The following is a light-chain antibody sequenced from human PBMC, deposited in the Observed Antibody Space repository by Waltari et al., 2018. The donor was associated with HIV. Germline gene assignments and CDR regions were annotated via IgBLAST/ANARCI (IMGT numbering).Light chain of an antibody. J-gene: IGKJ1*01. Sequence: DIQMTQSPSTLSAFVGDSVTITCRASQDIVTYLNWYQQKAGKAPKLLFYGEVRLEKGVASRFSGSGSGTDFTLSINSLQPEDFATYYCQQSYNPPRWTFGQGTKVELK. CDR1: QDIVTY. CDR3: QQSYNPPRWT. CDR2: GEV. V-gene: IGKV1-39*01.